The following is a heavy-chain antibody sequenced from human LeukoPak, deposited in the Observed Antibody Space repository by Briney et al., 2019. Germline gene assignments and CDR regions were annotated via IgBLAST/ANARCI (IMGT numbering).Heavy chain of an antibody. J-gene: IGHJ6*02. Sequence: GGSLRLSCAASGFTFSSYWMSWVRQAPGKGLEWVAVIWYDGSNKYYADSVKGRFTISRDNSKNTLYLQMNSLRAEDTAVYYCARVLGLQRYYYYGMDVWGQGTTVTVSS. CDR3: ARVLGLQRYYYYGMDV. CDR1: GFTFSSYW. CDR2: IWYDGSNK. V-gene: IGHV3-33*08. D-gene: IGHD4-11*01.